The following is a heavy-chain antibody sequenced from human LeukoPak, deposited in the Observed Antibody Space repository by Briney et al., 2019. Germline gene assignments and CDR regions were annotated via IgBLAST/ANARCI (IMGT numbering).Heavy chain of an antibody. Sequence: WIGYIYYSGSTYYNPSLKSRVTISVDTSKNQFSLKLSSVTAADTAVYYCVRLGEPEYYFDYWGQGTLVTVSS. CDR3: VRLGEPEYYFDY. J-gene: IGHJ4*02. CDR2: IYYSGST. V-gene: IGHV4-31*02.